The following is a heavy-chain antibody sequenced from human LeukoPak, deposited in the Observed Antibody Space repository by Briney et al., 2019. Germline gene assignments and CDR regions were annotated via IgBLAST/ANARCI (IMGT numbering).Heavy chain of an antibody. CDR2: IEEDGSEK. CDR1: GFTLSSYW. Sequence: GGSLRLSCVASGFTLSSYWMSWVRQAPGKGLEWVANIEEDGSEKYYVDSVRGRFTISRDNAKNSLYLQMNSLRAEDTAVYYCAKDRKELLDYWGQGTLVTVSS. CDR3: AKDRKELLDY. V-gene: IGHV3-7*01. J-gene: IGHJ4*02. D-gene: IGHD1-26*01.